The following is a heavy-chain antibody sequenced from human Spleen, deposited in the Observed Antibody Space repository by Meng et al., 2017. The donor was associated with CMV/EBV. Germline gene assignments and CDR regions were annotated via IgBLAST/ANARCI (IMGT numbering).Heavy chain of an antibody. V-gene: IGHV4-34*01. CDR2: INHSGST. Sequence: YGGSFSGYYWSWIRQPPGKRLEWIGEINHSGSTNYNPSLKSRVTISVDTSKNQFSLKVRFVTAADTAVYYCARGANRHGSYRNWYFDLWGRGTLVTVSS. D-gene: IGHD1-26*01. CDR3: ARGANRHGSYRNWYFDL. J-gene: IGHJ2*01. CDR1: GGSFSGYY.